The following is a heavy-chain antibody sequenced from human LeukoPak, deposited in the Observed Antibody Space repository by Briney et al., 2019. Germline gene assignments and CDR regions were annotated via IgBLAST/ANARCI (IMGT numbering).Heavy chain of an antibody. J-gene: IGHJ6*02. Sequence: GGSLRLSCAASGFTFSSYWMHWVRQAPGKGLEWVAVIWYDGSNEYFADSVKGRFTISRDNSKNILYLQMNSLRAEDTAVYYCARDIASTRMDVWGQGTTVSVSS. CDR1: GFTFSSYW. D-gene: IGHD2-15*01. CDR3: ARDIASTRMDV. V-gene: IGHV3-33*08. CDR2: IWYDGSNE.